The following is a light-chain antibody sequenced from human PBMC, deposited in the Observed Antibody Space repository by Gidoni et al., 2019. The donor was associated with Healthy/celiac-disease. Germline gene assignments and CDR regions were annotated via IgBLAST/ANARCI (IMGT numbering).Light chain of an antibody. Sequence: DIQMTHSPSTLSASVGDRVTITCRARQSISSWLAWYQQKPGKAAKPLIYKASSLESGVPSRFSGSGSGTEFTLTISSLQPDYFATYYCQQYNSYSIFGPGTKVDIK. CDR1: QSISSW. V-gene: IGKV1-5*03. CDR3: QQYNSYSI. CDR2: KAS. J-gene: IGKJ3*01.